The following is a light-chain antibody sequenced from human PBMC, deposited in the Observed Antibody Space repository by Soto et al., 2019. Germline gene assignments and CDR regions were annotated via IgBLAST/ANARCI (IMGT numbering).Light chain of an antibody. V-gene: IGKV3-11*01. CDR3: QQRTNWPWT. CDR2: DAS. Sequence: EVVLTQSPATLSLSPGERATLSCRASQSVSSYLAWYQQKPGQPPRLLIYDASNRATGIPARFSGSGSGTDFTLTISSLEPEDFAVYYCQQRTNWPWTFGQGTRWIS. CDR1: QSVSSY. J-gene: IGKJ1*01.